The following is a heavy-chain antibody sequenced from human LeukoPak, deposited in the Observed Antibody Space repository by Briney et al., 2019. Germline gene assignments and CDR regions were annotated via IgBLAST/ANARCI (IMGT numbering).Heavy chain of an antibody. J-gene: IGHJ5*02. CDR2: IDNIGST. Sequence: PSETLFLTCTVSGGSISSSSYNWAWIRQPPGKGLEWIGNIDNIGSTYYNPSLQSRVTISVDKSKDQLSLKLNSVTATDTAIYYCARPPGIAAAWFDPWGQGTLVTVSS. CDR3: ARPPGIAAAWFDP. D-gene: IGHD6-13*01. CDR1: GGSISSSSYN. V-gene: IGHV4-39*01.